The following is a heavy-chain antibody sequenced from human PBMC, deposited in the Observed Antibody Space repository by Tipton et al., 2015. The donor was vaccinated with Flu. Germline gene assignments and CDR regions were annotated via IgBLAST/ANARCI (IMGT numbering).Heavy chain of an antibody. CDR3: ARGYQLLSFARRMYWFDP. V-gene: IGHV4-34*01. J-gene: IGHJ5*02. Sequence: LRLSCAVYGGSFSGYYWSWIRQPPGKGLEWIGEINHSGSTNYNPSLKSRVTISVDTSKNQFSLKLSSVTAADTAVYYCARGYQLLSFARRMYWFDPWGQGTLVTVSS. CDR2: INHSGST. D-gene: IGHD2-2*01. CDR1: GGSFSGYY.